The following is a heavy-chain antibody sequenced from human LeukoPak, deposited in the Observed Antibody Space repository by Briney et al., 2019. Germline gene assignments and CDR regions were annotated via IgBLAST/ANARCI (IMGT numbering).Heavy chain of an antibody. V-gene: IGHV3-30*04. CDR1: GFTFSSYA. J-gene: IGHJ4*02. CDR3: ARDWVSSSSDDY. D-gene: IGHD6-6*01. CDR2: ISYDGSDK. Sequence: GGSLRLSCAASGFTFSSYAMHWLRQAPGKGLEWVALISYDGSDKYYADSVKGRFTISRDNSRNTLFLQMESLRPEDSAVYHCARDWVSSSSDDYWGQGTLVTVSS.